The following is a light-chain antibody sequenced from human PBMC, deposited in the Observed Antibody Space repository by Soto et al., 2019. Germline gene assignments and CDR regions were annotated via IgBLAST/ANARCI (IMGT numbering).Light chain of an antibody. CDR1: QSISDT. J-gene: IGKJ1*01. CDR3: RQYRDSWT. V-gene: IGKV3-15*01. Sequence: EIVMTQSPATLSVSPGGRATLSCRASQSISDTLAWYQQKPGQAPRLLIHGASTRATGFPARFSGSGSGTGFTLTISRLEPEDFAVYYCRQYRDSWTFGQGTKVDIK. CDR2: GAS.